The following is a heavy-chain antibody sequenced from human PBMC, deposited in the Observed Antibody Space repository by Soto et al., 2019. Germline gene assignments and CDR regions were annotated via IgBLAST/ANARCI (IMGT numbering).Heavy chain of an antibody. J-gene: IGHJ6*03. Sequence: GESLKISCKGSGYSFTSYWIGWVRQMPGKGLEWMGIIYPGDSDTRYSPSFQGQVTISADKSISTAYLQWSSLKASDTAMYYCARLGRIKIFGVVADYYYYMDVWGKGTTVTVSS. CDR2: IYPGDSDT. CDR1: GYSFTSYW. CDR3: ARLGRIKIFGVVADYYYYMDV. V-gene: IGHV5-51*01. D-gene: IGHD3-3*01.